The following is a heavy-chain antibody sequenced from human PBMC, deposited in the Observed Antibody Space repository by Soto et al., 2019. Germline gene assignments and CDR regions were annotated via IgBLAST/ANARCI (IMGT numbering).Heavy chain of an antibody. V-gene: IGHV4-4*02. CDR1: GGSINSRYW. Sequence: SETLSLTCAVSGGSINSRYWWSWVRQSPGKGLEWIGEIYHSGSTNYNPSLKSRVTISVDKSKNQFSLNLSSVTAADTAVYYCARDQNGSGNYYTRYFDYWGQGTLVTVS. J-gene: IGHJ4*02. CDR2: IYHSGST. CDR3: ARDQNGSGNYYTRYFDY. D-gene: IGHD3-10*01.